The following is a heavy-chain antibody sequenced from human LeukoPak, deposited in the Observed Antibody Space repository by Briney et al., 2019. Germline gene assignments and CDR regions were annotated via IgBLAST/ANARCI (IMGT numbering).Heavy chain of an antibody. J-gene: IGHJ6*02. V-gene: IGHV4-59*02. CDR2: IYYRGST. D-gene: IGHD6-13*01. Sequence: PSETLSLTCTVSGGSVSSYYWSWMRQPPGKGLVCIGYIYYRGSTNYNPSLKSRVTISVDTSKTQFSLKLSSVTAADTAVYYCARARIAAAGNNYYYGMDVWGQGTTVTVSS. CDR1: GGSVSSYY. CDR3: ARARIAAAGNNYYYGMDV.